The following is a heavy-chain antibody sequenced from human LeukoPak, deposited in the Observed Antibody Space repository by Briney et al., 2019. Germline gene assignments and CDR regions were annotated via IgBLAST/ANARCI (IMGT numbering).Heavy chain of an antibody. V-gene: IGHV3-30*03. J-gene: IGHJ6*03. CDR3: ARDGIAAAGMDV. D-gene: IGHD6-13*01. CDR1: GFTFSSYG. Sequence: GGSLRLSCAASGFTFSSYGMHWVRQAPGKGLEWVAVISYDGSNKYYADSVKGRFTISRDNSKNTLYLQMNSLRAEDTAVYYCARDGIAAAGMDVWGKGTTVTVSS. CDR2: ISYDGSNK.